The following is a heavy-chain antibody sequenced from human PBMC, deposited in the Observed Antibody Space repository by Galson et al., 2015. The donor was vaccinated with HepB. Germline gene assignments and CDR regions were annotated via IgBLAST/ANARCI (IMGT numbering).Heavy chain of an antibody. J-gene: IGHJ4*02. CDR2: IWNVGNSK. Sequence: SLRLSCAASGFIFSNYGMHWVRQAPGKGLEWVAIIWNVGNSKYYADSVKGRFTISRDNSKNTRYLQMNSLRAEDTALYYCTRDVRGDYFDNWGQGTLVTVSS. CDR3: TRDVRGDYFDN. CDR1: GFIFSNYG. V-gene: IGHV3-33*08.